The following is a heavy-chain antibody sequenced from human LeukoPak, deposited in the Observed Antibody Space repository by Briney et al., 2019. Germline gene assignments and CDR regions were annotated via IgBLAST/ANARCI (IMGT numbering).Heavy chain of an antibody. CDR3: ARVDFALIEGWFDP. CDR1: GYTFTGYY. CDR2: INPNSGGT. Sequence: ASVKVSCKASGYTFTGYYMHWVRQSPGQGLEWMGWINPNSGGTNYAQKFQGRVTMTRGTSISTAYMELSRLRSDDTAVYYCARVDFALIEGWFDPWGQGTLVTVSS. V-gene: IGHV1-2*02. D-gene: IGHD2-2*03. J-gene: IGHJ5*02.